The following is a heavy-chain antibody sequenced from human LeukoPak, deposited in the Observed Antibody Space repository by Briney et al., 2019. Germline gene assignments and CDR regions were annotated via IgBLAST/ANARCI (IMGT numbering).Heavy chain of an antibody. J-gene: IGHJ5*02. CDR3: ARVVWGYCSGGSCYWFDP. D-gene: IGHD2-15*01. Sequence: SETLSLTCTVSGGSFTTYYWSWIRQPAGRGVEWIGHIDSSGTTNYNPSLKSRVTMSTDPSKNQFSLKLSSVTAADTAIYYCARVVWGYCSGGSCYWFDPWGQGTLVTVSS. CDR2: IDSSGTT. CDR1: GGSFTTYY. V-gene: IGHV4-4*07.